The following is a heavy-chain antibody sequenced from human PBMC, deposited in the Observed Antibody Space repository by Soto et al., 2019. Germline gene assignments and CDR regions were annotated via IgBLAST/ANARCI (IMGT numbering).Heavy chain of an antibody. CDR1: GYTFTSYS. Sequence: ASVKVSCKGSGYTFTSYSIIWVRKATGQGLEWMGWISAYNGNTNYAQKLQGRVTMTTDTSTSTAYMELRSLRSDDTAVYYCARDYSHSSSWYDPNAFDIWGQGTMVTVSS. CDR3: ARDYSHSSSWYDPNAFDI. CDR2: ISAYNGNT. J-gene: IGHJ3*02. V-gene: IGHV1-18*01. D-gene: IGHD6-13*01.